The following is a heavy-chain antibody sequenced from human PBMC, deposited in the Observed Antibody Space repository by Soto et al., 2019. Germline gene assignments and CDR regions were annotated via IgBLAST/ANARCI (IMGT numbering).Heavy chain of an antibody. V-gene: IGHV4-34*01. Sequence: PSETLSLTCAVYGGSFSGYYWSWIRQPPGKGLEWIGEINHSGSTNYNSSLKSRVTISVDTSKNQFSLKLSSVTAADTAVYYCARANGGYSYGSFDYWGQGTLVTVSS. D-gene: IGHD5-18*01. CDR3: ARANGGYSYGSFDY. CDR1: GGSFSGYY. CDR2: INHSGST. J-gene: IGHJ4*02.